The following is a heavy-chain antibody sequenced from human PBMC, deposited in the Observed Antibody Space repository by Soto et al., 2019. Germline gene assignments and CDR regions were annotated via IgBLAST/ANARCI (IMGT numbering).Heavy chain of an antibody. V-gene: IGHV4-34*01. CDR2: INHSGST. J-gene: IGHJ4*02. CDR1: GGSFSGYY. Sequence: SETLSLTCAVYGGSFSGYYWSWIRQPPGKGLEWIGEINHSGSTNYNPSLKSRVTISVDTSKNQFSLKLSSVTAADTAVYYCARGPTRRYTDSIAARPYYFDYWGQGSLVTGSS. D-gene: IGHD6-6*01. CDR3: ARGPTRRYTDSIAARPYYFDY.